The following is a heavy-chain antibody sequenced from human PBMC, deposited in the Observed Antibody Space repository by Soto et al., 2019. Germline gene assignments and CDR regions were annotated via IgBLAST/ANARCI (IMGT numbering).Heavy chain of an antibody. V-gene: IGHV1-2*02. CDR3: ARDRYYSGSYGS. CDR1: GYTFTGYY. Sequence: ASVKVSCKASGYTFTGYYMHWVRQAPGQGLEWMGWINPNSGGTNYAQKFQGRVTMTRDTSISTAYMELSRLRSDDTAVYCCARDRYYSGSYGSWGQGTLVTVSS. D-gene: IGHD1-26*01. J-gene: IGHJ4*02. CDR2: INPNSGGT.